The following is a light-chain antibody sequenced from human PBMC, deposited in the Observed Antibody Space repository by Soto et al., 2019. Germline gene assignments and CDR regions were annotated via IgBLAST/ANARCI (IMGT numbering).Light chain of an antibody. CDR2: AAS. CDR3: QQSYSTPQAT. Sequence: DIQMTQSPSSLSASVGDRVTITCRASQSISSYLNWYQQKPGKAPKVLIYAASSLQSGVPSRFSGSGSGTDFTLTISSLQPEEFATYYCQQSYSTPQATFGQGTRLEIK. CDR1: QSISSY. V-gene: IGKV1-39*01. J-gene: IGKJ5*01.